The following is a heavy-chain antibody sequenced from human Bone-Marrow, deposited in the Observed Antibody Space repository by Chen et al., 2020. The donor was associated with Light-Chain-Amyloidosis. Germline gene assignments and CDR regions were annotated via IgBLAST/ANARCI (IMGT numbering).Heavy chain of an antibody. V-gene: IGHV1-24*01. D-gene: IGHD2-2*01. CDR2: FEPEDSET. J-gene: IGHJ5*02. CDR3: VSQAHLRSTSSTWFDP. CDR1: GSTLPDLP. Sequence: QIQLVQSGTEVKKPGASVKVSCNISGSTLPDLPIHWVRKAPGKGLEWMAGFEPEDSETIYAQKFQGRVTMTEDTSTGKASMELTSLTYEDTAIYYCVSQAHLRSTSSTWFDPWGQGTLLTVSS.